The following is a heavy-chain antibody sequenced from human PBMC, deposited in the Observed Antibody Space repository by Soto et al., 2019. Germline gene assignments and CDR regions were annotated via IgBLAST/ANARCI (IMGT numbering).Heavy chain of an antibody. Sequence: EVQLVESGGGLVQPGRSLRLSCAASGFTFDDYAMHWVRQAPGKGPEWVSGISGKSGRIGYADSVKGRFTISRDNAKNSLYLQMNSLRAEDTALYYCAKVGGCGGDCYRSSAFDYWGQGTLVTVSS. J-gene: IGHJ4*02. CDR3: AKVGGCGGDCYRSSAFDY. D-gene: IGHD2-21*02. V-gene: IGHV3-9*01. CDR1: GFTFDDYA. CDR2: ISGKSGRI.